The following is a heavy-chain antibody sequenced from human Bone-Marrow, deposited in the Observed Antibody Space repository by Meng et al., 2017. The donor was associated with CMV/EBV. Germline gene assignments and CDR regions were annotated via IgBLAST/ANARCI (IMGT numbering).Heavy chain of an antibody. J-gene: IGHJ5*02. V-gene: IGHV4-34*01. CDR3: ASGYYDFWSGYHAS. CDR1: GGSFSGYY. Sequence: SEPLSLTCAVYGGSFSGYYWSWIRQPPGKGLEWIGEINHSGSTNYNPSLKSRVTISVDTSKNQFSLKLSSVTAADTAVYYCASGYYDFWSGYHASWGQGTLVTVSS. D-gene: IGHD3-3*01. CDR2: INHSGST.